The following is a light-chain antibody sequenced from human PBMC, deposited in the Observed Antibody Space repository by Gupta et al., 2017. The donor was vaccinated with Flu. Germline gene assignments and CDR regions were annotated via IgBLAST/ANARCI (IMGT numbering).Light chain of an antibody. CDR3: GTWDSRLSTGM. J-gene: IGLJ3*02. CDR2: DND. CDR1: SSNIGRNY. V-gene: IGLV1-51*01. Sequence: QSVLTQPPSVSAVPGEKVTVSCSGSSSNIGRNYVSWYQQLPGTAPKLLIYDNDKRPSGIPDRFSGSKSGTSATLGITGLQTGDEADYYCGTWDSRLSTGMFGGGTKLTVL.